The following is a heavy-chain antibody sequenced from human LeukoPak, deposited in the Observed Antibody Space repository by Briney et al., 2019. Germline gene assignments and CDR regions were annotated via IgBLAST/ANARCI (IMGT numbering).Heavy chain of an antibody. CDR1: GFTFSGYS. CDR2: ISSSSSYI. J-gene: IGHJ4*02. CDR3: AREGGIVVVPAAPDY. D-gene: IGHD2-2*01. V-gene: IGHV3-21*01. Sequence: GGSLRLSCAASGFTFSGYSMNWVRHAPGKGLEWVSAISSSSSYIYYADSVKGRFTISRDNTTNSLYLQMNSLRAEETAVYYCAREGGIVVVPAAPDYWGEGTLVPVSS.